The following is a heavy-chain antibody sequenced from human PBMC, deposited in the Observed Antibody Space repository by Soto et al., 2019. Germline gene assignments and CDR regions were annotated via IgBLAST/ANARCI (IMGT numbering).Heavy chain of an antibody. Sequence: QLQLQESGPGLVKPSETLSLTCTVSGGSISSSSYYWGWIRQPPGKGLEWIGSIYYSGSTYYNPSLKSRVTISVDTSKIQFSLKRSSVTAADTAVYYCGSYSSSARPPFDYWGQGTLVTVSS. CDR1: GGSISSSSYY. J-gene: IGHJ4*02. D-gene: IGHD6-13*01. CDR3: GSYSSSARPPFDY. CDR2: IYYSGST. V-gene: IGHV4-39*01.